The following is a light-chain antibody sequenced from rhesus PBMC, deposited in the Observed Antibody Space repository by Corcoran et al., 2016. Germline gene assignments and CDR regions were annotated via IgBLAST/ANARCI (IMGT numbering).Light chain of an antibody. CDR2: DAS. CDR1: QGISSY. Sequence: DIQLTQSPSSLSASVGDRVTITCRASQGISSYLAWYQQKPRKAPKLLIYDASNLQSGVPSRFSSSGSGTDCTLTISSLQPEDFAVYYCQQRNSYPRTFGQGTKVEIK. V-gene: IGKV1-38*01. J-gene: IGKJ1*01. CDR3: QQRNSYPRT.